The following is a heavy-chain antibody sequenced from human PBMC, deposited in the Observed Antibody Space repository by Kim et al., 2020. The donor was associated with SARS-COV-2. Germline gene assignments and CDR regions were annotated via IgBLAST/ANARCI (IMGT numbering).Heavy chain of an antibody. CDR3: AKGGSSGWYGAFDI. Sequence: ADSAKGLFNISRDNSENTLYLQMNSLRAEDTAVYYCAKGGSSGWYGAFDIWGQGTMVTVSS. V-gene: IGHV3-33*06. D-gene: IGHD6-19*01. J-gene: IGHJ3*02.